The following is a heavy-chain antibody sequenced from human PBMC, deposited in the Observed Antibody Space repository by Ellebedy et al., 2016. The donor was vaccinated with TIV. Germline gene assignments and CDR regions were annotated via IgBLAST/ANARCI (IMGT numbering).Heavy chain of an antibody. CDR1: GYTFTSYD. CDR2: MNPNSGNT. V-gene: IGHV1-8*01. CDR3: ARDPTGRGGEGYFDY. J-gene: IGHJ4*02. Sequence: ASVKVSCXASGYTFTSYDINWVRQATGQGLEWMGWMNPNSGNTGYAQKLQGRVTMTTDTSTSTAYMELRSLRSEDTAVYYCARDPTGRGGEGYFDYWGQGTLVTVSS. D-gene: IGHD2-21*01.